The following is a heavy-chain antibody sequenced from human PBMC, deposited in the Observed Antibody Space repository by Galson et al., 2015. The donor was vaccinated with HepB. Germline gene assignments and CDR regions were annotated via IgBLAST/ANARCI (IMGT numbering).Heavy chain of an antibody. CDR1: GFTFSNYA. CDR2: IYSGGST. CDR3: AREGFNYYDSGGYPH. Sequence: SLRLSCAASGFTFSNYAMSWVRQAPGKGLEWVSVIYSGGSTYYADSVKGRFTISRDNSKNTLYLQMNSLRAEDTAVYYCAREGFNYYDSGGYPHWGQGTLVTVSS. J-gene: IGHJ1*01. V-gene: IGHV3-66*02. D-gene: IGHD3-22*01.